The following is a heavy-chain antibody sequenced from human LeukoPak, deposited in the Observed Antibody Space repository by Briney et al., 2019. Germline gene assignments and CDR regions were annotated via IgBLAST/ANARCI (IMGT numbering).Heavy chain of an antibody. CDR1: GFTFSSYA. V-gene: IGHV3-23*01. Sequence: GGSLRLSCAASGFTFSSYAMSWVRQAPGKGLEWVSAISGSGGSTYYADSVKGRFTIPRDNSKNTLYLQMNSLRAEDTAVYYCAKDPPRGYSYGYFDYWGQGTLVTVSS. CDR2: ISGSGGST. J-gene: IGHJ4*02. CDR3: AKDPPRGYSYGYFDY. D-gene: IGHD5-18*01.